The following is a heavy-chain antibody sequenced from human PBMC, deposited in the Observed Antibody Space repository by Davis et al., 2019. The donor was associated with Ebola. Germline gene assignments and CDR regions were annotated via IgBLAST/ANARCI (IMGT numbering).Heavy chain of an antibody. D-gene: IGHD3-22*01. CDR1: GYSFTSYW. CDR3: ARHGAYYYDSSGYYN. V-gene: IGHV5-51*01. J-gene: IGHJ4*02. CDR2: IYPGDSYT. Sequence: GESLKISCKGSGYSFTSYWIGWVRQMPGKGLEWMGIIYPGDSYTNYSPSFQGHVTISADKSISTAYLQWSSLKASDTAMYYCARHGAYYYDSSGYYNWGQGTLVTVSS.